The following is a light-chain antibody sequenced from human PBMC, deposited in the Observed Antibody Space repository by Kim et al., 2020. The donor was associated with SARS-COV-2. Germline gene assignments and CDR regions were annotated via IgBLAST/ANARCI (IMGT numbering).Light chain of an antibody. Sequence: PGDRATLFCRASKRVISGYVAWYQHKPGQAPRLLIYGATSRAIGIPDRFSGSGCGTDFTLVISKLEPEDVAVYYCQQYGTSHGWPFGQGTKVDIK. CDR3: QQYGTSHGWP. CDR2: GAT. CDR1: KRVISGY. J-gene: IGKJ1*01. V-gene: IGKV3-20*01.